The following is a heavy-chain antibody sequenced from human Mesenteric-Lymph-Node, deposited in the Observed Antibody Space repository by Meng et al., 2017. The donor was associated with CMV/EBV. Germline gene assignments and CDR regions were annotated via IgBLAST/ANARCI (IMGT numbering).Heavy chain of an antibody. CDR3: ARGRSGYYPDHDY. CDR1: GFTFSSYT. Sequence: AASGFTFSSYTMFGVRQAPGKGLEWVAVISYDGGNKYYADSVKGRFTISRDNSKNTLYLQMNSLRADDTAIYYCARGRSGYYPDHDYWGQGTLVPSPQ. CDR2: ISYDGGNK. J-gene: IGHJ4*02. V-gene: IGHV3-30-3*01. D-gene: IGHD3-3*01.